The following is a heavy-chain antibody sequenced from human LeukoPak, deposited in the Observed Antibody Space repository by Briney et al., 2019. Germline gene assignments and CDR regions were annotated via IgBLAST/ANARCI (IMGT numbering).Heavy chain of an antibody. Sequence: ASVKVSCKASGYTFTSYGISWVRQAPGQGLEWMGWINSYNTNTNYAQKLQGRVTMTTDTSTSTAYMELRSLRSDDTAVYYCARDSPRRGGDYRLDYWSQGTLVTVSS. CDR1: GYTFTSYG. V-gene: IGHV1-18*01. CDR3: ARDSPRRGGDYRLDY. CDR2: INSYNTNT. D-gene: IGHD2-21*02. J-gene: IGHJ4*02.